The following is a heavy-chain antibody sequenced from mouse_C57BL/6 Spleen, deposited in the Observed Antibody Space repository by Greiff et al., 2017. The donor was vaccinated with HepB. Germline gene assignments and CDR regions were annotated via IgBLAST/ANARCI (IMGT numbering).Heavy chain of an antibody. CDR1: GFTFSDYG. Sequence: EVNVVESGGGLVKPGGSLKLSCAASGFTFSDYGMHWVRQAPEKGLEWVAYISSGSSTIYYADTVKGRFTISRDNAKNTLFLQMTSLRSEDTAMYYCARPLIYDGFAYWGQGTLVTVSA. V-gene: IGHV5-17*01. J-gene: IGHJ3*01. CDR3: ARPLIYDGFAY. D-gene: IGHD2-3*01. CDR2: ISSGSSTI.